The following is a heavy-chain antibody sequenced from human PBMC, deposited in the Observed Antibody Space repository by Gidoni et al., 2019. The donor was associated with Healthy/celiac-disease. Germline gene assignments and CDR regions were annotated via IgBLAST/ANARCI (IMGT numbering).Heavy chain of an antibody. D-gene: IGHD2-15*01. CDR3: ARVVVVAATPLFLDY. CDR2: ISSSSSTI. Sequence: EVQLVESGGGLVQPGGSLRLSCAASGFTFSSYSMNWVRQAPGKGLEWVSYISSSSSTIYYADSVKGRFTISRDNAKNSLYLQMNSLRAEDTAVYYCARVVVVAATPLFLDYWGQGTLVTVSS. V-gene: IGHV3-48*04. CDR1: GFTFSSYS. J-gene: IGHJ4*02.